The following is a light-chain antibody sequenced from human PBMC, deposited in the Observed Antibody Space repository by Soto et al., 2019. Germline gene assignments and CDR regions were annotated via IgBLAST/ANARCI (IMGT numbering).Light chain of an antibody. J-gene: IGKJ2*01. V-gene: IGKV3-20*01. CDR1: QSVSSSY. CDR3: QQYGSSRYT. CDR2: DAS. Sequence: EIVLTQSPGTLSLSPGERATLSCRASQSVSSSYLYWYQQKPGEAPRLLVYDASSRATGIPVRFSGSGSGTEFTLTLSRLEPEEFAVYYWQQYGSSRYTFGQGTKLEIK.